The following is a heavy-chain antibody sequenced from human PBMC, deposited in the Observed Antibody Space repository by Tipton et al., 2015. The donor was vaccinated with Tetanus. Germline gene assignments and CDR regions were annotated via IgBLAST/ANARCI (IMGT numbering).Heavy chain of an antibody. J-gene: IGHJ5*02. CDR3: AASVVRWFDP. D-gene: IGHD2-2*01. V-gene: IGHV4-38-2*01. CDR1: GYSISSGYY. CDR2: IYRSGSA. Sequence: TLSLTCVVSGYSISSGYYWGWIRQPPGKGPEWIASIYRSGSASYNPSLKSRVTISVDTSKNQFSLNLSSLTAADTAVYYCAASVVRWFDPWGQGTLVTVSS.